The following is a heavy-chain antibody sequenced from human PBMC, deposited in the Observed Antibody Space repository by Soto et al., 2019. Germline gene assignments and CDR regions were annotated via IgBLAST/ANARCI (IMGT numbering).Heavy chain of an antibody. CDR3: ARAVAVAADFDY. Sequence: QVQLVQSGAEEKKPGASVKVSCKASGYTFTGYAMHWVRQAPGQRLEWMGWINAGNGKTKYSQKFQGRVTITRDTSASTAYMERSSLRSEDTAVYYCARAVAVAADFDYWGQGTLVTVSS. D-gene: IGHD6-19*01. CDR1: GYTFTGYA. CDR2: INAGNGKT. V-gene: IGHV1-3*05. J-gene: IGHJ4*02.